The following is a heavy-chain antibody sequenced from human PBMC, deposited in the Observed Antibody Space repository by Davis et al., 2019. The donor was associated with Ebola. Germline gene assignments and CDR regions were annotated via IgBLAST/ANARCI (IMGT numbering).Heavy chain of an antibody. CDR1: GFTFSSYA. CDR2: ISYDGSNK. Sequence: GGSLRLSCAASGFTFSSYAMHWVRQAPGKGLEWVAVISYDGSNKYYADSVKGRFTIPRDNSKNTMYLQMNSLRAEETAVYYCARNGSGTEDYYYYGMDVWGQGTTVTVSS. D-gene: IGHD3-10*01. J-gene: IGHJ6*02. V-gene: IGHV3-30-3*01. CDR3: ARNGSGTEDYYYYGMDV.